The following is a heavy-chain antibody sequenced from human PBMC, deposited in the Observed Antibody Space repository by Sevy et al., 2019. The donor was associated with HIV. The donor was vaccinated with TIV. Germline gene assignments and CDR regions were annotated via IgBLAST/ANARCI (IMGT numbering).Heavy chain of an antibody. CDR1: GFTFDDYG. D-gene: IGHD3-10*01. CDR2: INWNGGST. V-gene: IGHV3-20*04. Sequence: GGSLRLSCAASGFTFDDYGMSWVRQAPGKGLEWVSGINWNGGSTGYADSVKGRFTISRDNAKNSLYLQMNSLRAEDTALYYCARDRGMVRGVIYPNWFDPWGQGTLVTVSS. CDR3: ARDRGMVRGVIYPNWFDP. J-gene: IGHJ5*02.